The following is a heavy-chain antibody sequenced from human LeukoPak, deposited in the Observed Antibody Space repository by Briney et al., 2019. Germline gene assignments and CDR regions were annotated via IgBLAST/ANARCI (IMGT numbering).Heavy chain of an antibody. J-gene: IGHJ5*02. CDR1: GYTFTSNY. V-gene: IGHV1-8*02. CDR3: ARTYCSSTSCYLYNWFDP. D-gene: IGHD2-2*01. CDR2: MNPNSGNT. Sequence: GASVKVSCKASGYTFTSNYIHWVRQATGQGLEWMGWMNPNSGNTGYAQKFQGRVTMTRNTSISTAYMELSSLRSEDTAVYYCARTYCSSTSCYLYNWFDPWGQGTLVTVSS.